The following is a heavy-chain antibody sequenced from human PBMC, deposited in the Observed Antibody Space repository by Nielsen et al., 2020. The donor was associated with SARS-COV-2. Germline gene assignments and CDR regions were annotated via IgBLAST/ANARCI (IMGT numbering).Heavy chain of an antibody. CDR2: IYHSGST. CDR1: GGSISSSNW. Sequence: SETLSLTCAVSGGSISSSNWWSWVRQPPGKGLEWIGEIYHSGSTNYNPSLKSRVTISVDKSKNQFSLKLSSVTAADTAVYYCAREGADSSGYLDWFDPWGQGTLVTVSS. V-gene: IGHV4-4*02. CDR3: AREGADSSGYLDWFDP. D-gene: IGHD3-22*01. J-gene: IGHJ5*02.